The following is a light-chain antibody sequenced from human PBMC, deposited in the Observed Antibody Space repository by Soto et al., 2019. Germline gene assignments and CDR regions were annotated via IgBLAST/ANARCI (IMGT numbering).Light chain of an antibody. V-gene: IGLV2-8*01. CDR3: SSYGGSNVVI. J-gene: IGLJ2*01. CDR1: SRDVGGYNY. CDR2: EVS. Sequence: QSALTQPPSASGSPGQSVTISCTGTSRDVGGYNYVSWYQHHPGKAPKLMIYEVSERPSGVPDRFSGSKSGNTASLTVSGLQAEDEADYYCSSYGGSNVVIFGVGTKLTVL.